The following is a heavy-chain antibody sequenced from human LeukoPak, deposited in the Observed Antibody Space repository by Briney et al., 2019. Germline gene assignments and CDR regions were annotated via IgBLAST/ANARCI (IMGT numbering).Heavy chain of an antibody. CDR3: SKGLYDYVSSLDY. J-gene: IGHJ4*02. CDR2: IWYDGSNK. CDR1: GFTFSSYG. V-gene: IGHV3-33*06. D-gene: IGHD3-16*01. Sequence: GGSLRLSCAASGFTFSSYGMHWVRQAPGKGLEWVAVIWYDGSNKYYADSVKGRFTISRDNSKNTLYLQMNSLRAEDTAVYYCSKGLYDYVSSLDYWGQGTLVTVSS.